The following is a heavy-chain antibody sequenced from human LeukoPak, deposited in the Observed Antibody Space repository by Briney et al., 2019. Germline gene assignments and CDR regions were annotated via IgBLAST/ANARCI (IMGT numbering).Heavy chain of an antibody. CDR2: IIPILGIA. CDR1: GGTFSSYA. J-gene: IGHJ6*02. CDR3: ARDSRAVAYYGMDV. D-gene: IGHD6-19*01. Sequence: GASVKVSCKASGGTFSSYAISWVRQAPGQGLEWMGRIIPILGIANYAQKFQGRVTITADKSTSTAYMELSSLRSEDTAVYYCARDSRAVAYYGMDVWGQGTTVTVSS. V-gene: IGHV1-69*04.